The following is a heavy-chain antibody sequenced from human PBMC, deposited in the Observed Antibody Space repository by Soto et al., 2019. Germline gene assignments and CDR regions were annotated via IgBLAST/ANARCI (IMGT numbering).Heavy chain of an antibody. V-gene: IGHV3-49*03. J-gene: IGHJ6*02. CDR3: TRVGSPAYYSPGMDV. Sequence: PGGSLRLSCAASGFSISSYAMSWFRQAPGKGLEWVGFIRSKAYGGTTEYAASVKGRFTISRDDSKSIAYLQMNSLKTEDTAVYYCTRVGSPAYYSPGMDVWGQGTTVTVSS. D-gene: IGHD1-26*01. CDR2: IRSKAYGGTT. CDR1: GFSISSYA.